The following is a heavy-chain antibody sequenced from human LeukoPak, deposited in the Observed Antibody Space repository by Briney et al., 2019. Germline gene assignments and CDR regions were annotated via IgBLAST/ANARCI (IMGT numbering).Heavy chain of an antibody. V-gene: IGHV1-2*02. Sequence: ASVKVSCKASAYTFTGYYIHWVRQAPGQGLEWMGWINPYSGGTNYAQRFQGRVTMTRDTSISTACMELSRLRSDDTAVYYCARGGSYDSRGYYYSWGQGTLVTFSS. J-gene: IGHJ4*02. D-gene: IGHD3-22*01. CDR2: INPYSGGT. CDR1: AYTFTGYY. CDR3: ARGGSYDSRGYYYS.